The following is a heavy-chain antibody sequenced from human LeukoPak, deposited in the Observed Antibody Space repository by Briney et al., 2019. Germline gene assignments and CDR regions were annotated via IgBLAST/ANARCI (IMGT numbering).Heavy chain of an antibody. D-gene: IGHD2-21*02. CDR2: INHSGST. CDR3: AEAGADCGGDCYN. Sequence: SGTLSLTCAVYGGSFSGYYWSWLRQPPGKGLEWIWEINHSGSTNYNPSLKSRVTISVDTSKNQFSLKLSSVTAADTAVYYCAEAGADCGGDCYNWGQWTMVTVSS. CDR1: GGSFSGYY. J-gene: IGHJ3*02. V-gene: IGHV4-34*01.